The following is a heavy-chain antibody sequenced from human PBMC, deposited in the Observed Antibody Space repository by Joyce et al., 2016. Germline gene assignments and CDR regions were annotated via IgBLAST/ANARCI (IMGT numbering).Heavy chain of an antibody. CDR1: GFTFSAYP. D-gene: IGHD4-17*01. Sequence: EVQLVESGGGLIQPGGSLRLSCAASGFTFSAYPMNWVRQRPGKGLEWLSYISRSSDSFYYADSLKGRLTISRDNAKNTLYLEMHSLRVEDTAVYYCARGGGDYVGVFFYMDVWGQGTTVTVSS. CDR3: ARGGGDYVGVFFYMDV. J-gene: IGHJ6*03. CDR2: ISRSSDSF. V-gene: IGHV3-48*01.